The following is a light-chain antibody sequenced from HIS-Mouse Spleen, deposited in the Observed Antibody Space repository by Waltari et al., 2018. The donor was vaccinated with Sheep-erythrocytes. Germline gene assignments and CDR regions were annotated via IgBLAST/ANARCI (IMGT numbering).Light chain of an antibody. Sequence: QSALTQPRSVSGSPGQPVTIPCTGTTSDVGGYNYVSWYQPHPGKAPKLMIYDVSKRPSGVPDRFSGSKSGNTASLTISGLQAEDEADYYCCSYAGSYNHVFATGTKVTVL. CDR2: DVS. CDR3: CSYAGSYNHV. V-gene: IGLV2-11*01. CDR1: TSDVGGYNY. J-gene: IGLJ1*01.